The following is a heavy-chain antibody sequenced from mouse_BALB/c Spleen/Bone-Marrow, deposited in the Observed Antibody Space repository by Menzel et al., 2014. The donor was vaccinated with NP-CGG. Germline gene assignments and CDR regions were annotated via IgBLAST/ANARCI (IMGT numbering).Heavy chain of an antibody. D-gene: IGHD2-4*01. CDR2: ICAGGST. CDR1: GFSLTSYG. J-gene: IGHJ3*01. Sequence: VKLVESGPGLVAPFQSLSITCTVSGFSLTSYGVHWVRQPPGKGLEWLGVICAGGSTNYNSALMSRLSISKANSYSQVFLKMNSLQTDDAAMYYCASPIYYDSPLFDYWGQGTLVTVSA. V-gene: IGHV2-9*02. CDR3: ASPIYYDSPLFDY.